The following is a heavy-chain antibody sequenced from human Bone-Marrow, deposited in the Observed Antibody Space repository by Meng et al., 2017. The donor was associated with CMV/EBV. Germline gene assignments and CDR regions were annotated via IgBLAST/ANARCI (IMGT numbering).Heavy chain of an antibody. Sequence: GESLKIPCAASGFSFSFYGVTWVRQAPGKGLEWVSSISDDSTYIYYADSVKGQFTISRDNAKNSLYLQMNSLRAEDTAVYYCARVVVPAAILQVYYGMDVWGQGTTVTVSS. CDR3: ARVVVPAAILQVYYGMDV. V-gene: IGHV3-21*01. CDR2: ISDDSTYI. J-gene: IGHJ6*02. D-gene: IGHD2-2*02. CDR1: GFSFSFYG.